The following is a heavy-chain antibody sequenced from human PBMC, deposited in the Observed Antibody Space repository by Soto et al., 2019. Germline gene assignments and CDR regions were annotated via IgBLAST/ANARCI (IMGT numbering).Heavy chain of an antibody. CDR3: ASLDGLYYFDY. Sequence: GGSLRLSCAASGFTFSSYSMNWVRQAPGKGLEWGSSISSSSSYIYYADSVKGRFTISRDNAKNSLYLQMNSLRAEDTAVYYCASLDGLYYFDYWGQGTLVTVSS. D-gene: IGHD2-8*01. V-gene: IGHV3-21*01. CDR2: ISSSSSYI. J-gene: IGHJ4*02. CDR1: GFTFSSYS.